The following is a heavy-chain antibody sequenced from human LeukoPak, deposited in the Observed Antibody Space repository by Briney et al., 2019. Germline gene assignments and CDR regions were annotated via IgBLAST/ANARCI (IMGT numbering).Heavy chain of an antibody. D-gene: IGHD3-22*01. CDR1: SGAISSYY. Sequence: SETLSLTCTVSSGAISSYYWSWVRQPPGKGLEWMGYVSYSGGTYYNPSLKSRVTISVDTSKNQFSLKLSSVTAADTAVYYCARVHPSDYYDSSGYPDYWGQGTLVTVSS. V-gene: IGHV4-59*01. J-gene: IGHJ4*02. CDR2: VSYSGGT. CDR3: ARVHPSDYYDSSGYPDY.